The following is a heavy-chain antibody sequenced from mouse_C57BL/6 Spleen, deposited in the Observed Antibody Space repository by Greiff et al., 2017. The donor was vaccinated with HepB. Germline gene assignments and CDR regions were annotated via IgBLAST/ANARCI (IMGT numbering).Heavy chain of an antibody. J-gene: IGHJ4*01. V-gene: IGHV5-17*01. CDR1: GFTFSDYG. Sequence: EVKVVESGGGLVKPGGSLKLSCAASGFTFSDYGMHWVRQAPEKGLEWVAYISSGSSTIYYADTVKGRCTISRDNATNTLFMQMTRLRSEDTAMYYCARGGYYGGAMDYWGQGTSVTVSS. CDR3: ARGGYYGGAMDY. CDR2: ISSGSSTI. D-gene: IGHD2-3*01.